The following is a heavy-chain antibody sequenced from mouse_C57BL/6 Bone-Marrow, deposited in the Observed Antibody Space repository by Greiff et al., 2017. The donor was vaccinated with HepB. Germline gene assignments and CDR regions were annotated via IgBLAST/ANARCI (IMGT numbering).Heavy chain of an antibody. CDR3: ARRGLIYYDYEG. CDR2: INPGSGGT. Sequence: QVQLQQSGAELVRPGPSVKVSCKASGYAFTNYLIEWVKQRPGQGLEWIGVINPGSGGTNYNEKFKGKATLTADKSSSTAYMQLSSLTSEDSAVYFCARRGLIYYDYEGWGQGTTLTVSS. CDR1: GYAFTNYL. V-gene: IGHV1-54*01. J-gene: IGHJ2*01. D-gene: IGHD2-4*01.